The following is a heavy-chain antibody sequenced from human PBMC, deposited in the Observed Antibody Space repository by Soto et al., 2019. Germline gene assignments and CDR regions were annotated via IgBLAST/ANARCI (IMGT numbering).Heavy chain of an antibody. CDR1: GGSISSSSYY. V-gene: IGHV4-39*01. J-gene: IGHJ4*02. CDR2: IYYSGST. Sequence: PSETLSLTCTVSGGSISSSSYYWGWIRQPPGEGLEWIGSIYYSGSTYYNPSLKSRVTISVGTSKNQFSLKLSSVTAADTAVYYCARGYFWGGYYKDYWGQGTLVTVSS. D-gene: IGHD3-3*01. CDR3: ARGYFWGGYYKDY.